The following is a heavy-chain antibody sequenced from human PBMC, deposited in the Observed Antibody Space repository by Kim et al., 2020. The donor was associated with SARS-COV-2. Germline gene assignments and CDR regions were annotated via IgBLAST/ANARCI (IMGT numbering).Heavy chain of an antibody. V-gene: IGHV5-10-1*01. Sequence: GESLKISCQGSGYKFTTYWINWVRQMPGKGLEWMGRINPPDSNINYSPFFQGHVTISVDKSINAAYLQWSGLNASDTAIYFCATGGIDYYNYWGQGTQVTVSA. CDR2: INPPDSNI. CDR1: GYKFTTYW. D-gene: IGHD3-16*01. CDR3: ATGGIDYYNY. J-gene: IGHJ4*02.